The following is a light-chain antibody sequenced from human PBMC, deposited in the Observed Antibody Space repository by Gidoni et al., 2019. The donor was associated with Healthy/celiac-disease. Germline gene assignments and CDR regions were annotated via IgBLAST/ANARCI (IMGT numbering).Light chain of an antibody. CDR1: SLRSYY. Sequence: SSELTQDPAVSVALVQTVRITCPGDSLRSYYASWYQQKPGQAPVLVIYGKNNRPSGIPDRFSGSSSGNTASLTITGAQAEDEADYYCNTRDSSGNSVVFGGGTKLTVL. J-gene: IGLJ2*01. CDR2: GKN. CDR3: NTRDSSGNSVV. V-gene: IGLV3-19*01.